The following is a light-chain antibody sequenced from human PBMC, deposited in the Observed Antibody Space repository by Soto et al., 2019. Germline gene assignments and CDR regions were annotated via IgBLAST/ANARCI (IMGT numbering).Light chain of an antibody. CDR1: QSVSSSY. V-gene: IGKV3-20*01. CDR2: GAS. J-gene: IGKJ1*01. Sequence: EIVFTQSPGTLSLSPGERATLSCRASQSVSSSYLAWYQQKPGQAPRLLIYGASSRATGIPDRFSGSGSGTDFTLTISRLEPEDFAVYYCQQYGSSRGTSGQGTKVEIK. CDR3: QQYGSSRGT.